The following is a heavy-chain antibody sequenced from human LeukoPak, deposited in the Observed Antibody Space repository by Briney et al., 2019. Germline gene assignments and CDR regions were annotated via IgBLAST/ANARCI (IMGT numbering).Heavy chain of an antibody. J-gene: IGHJ4*02. CDR3: AREPSPGPQHIVLMVYAPYYFDY. CDR2: INPSGGST. V-gene: IGHV1-46*01. Sequence: ASVKVSCKASGGTSSSYAISWVRQAPGQGLEWMGIINPSGGSTSYAQKFQGRVTMTRDMSTSTVYMELSSLRSEDTAVYYCAREPSPGPQHIVLMVYAPYYFDYWGQGTLVTVSS. D-gene: IGHD2-8*01. CDR1: GGTSSSYA.